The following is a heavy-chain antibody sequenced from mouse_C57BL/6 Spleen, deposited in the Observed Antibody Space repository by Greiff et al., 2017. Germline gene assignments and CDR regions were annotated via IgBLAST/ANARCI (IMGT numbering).Heavy chain of an antibody. D-gene: IGHD1-1*01. V-gene: IGHV1-81*01. CDR3: ARCIYYGSDDCYAMDY. J-gene: IGHJ4*01. Sequence: QVQLQQSGAELARPGASVKLSCKASGYTFTSYGISWVKQRTGQGLEWIGEIYPRSGNTYYNEKFKGKATLTADKSSSTAYMELRSLTSEDSAVYFCARCIYYGSDDCYAMDYWGQGTSVTVSS. CDR1: GYTFTSYG. CDR2: IYPRSGNT.